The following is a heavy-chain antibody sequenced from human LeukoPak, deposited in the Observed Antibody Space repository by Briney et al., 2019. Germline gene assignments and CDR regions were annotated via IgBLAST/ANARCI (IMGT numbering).Heavy chain of an antibody. CDR2: IYYSGST. D-gene: IGHD3-9*01. CDR1: GGSISGYY. Sequence: SETLSLTCIVSGGSISGYYWSWIRQPPGKGLEWIGSIYYSGSTYYNPSLKSRVTISVDTSKNQFSLKLSSVTAADTAVYYCATQYYDILTGYPLYGMDVWGQGTTVTVSS. J-gene: IGHJ6*02. V-gene: IGHV4-59*05. CDR3: ATQYYDILTGYPLYGMDV.